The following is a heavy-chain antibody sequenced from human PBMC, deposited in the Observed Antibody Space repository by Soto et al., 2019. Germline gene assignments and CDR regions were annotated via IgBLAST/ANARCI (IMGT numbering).Heavy chain of an antibody. CDR3: ARDRSPGTVSYSMDV. D-gene: IGHD1-1*01. CDR1: GGTFSSYA. Sequence: GASVKVSCKASGGTFSSYAISWVRQAPGQGLEWMGGIIPIFGTANYAQKFQGRVTITADESTSTAYMELSSLRSEDTAVYYCARDRSPGTVSYSMDVWGQGTTVTVSS. CDR2: IIPIFGTA. V-gene: IGHV1-69*13. J-gene: IGHJ6*02.